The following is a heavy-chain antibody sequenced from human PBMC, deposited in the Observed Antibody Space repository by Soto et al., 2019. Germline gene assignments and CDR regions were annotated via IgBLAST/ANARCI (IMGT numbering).Heavy chain of an antibody. CDR2: IYPGDSES. Sequence: GESLKISCKGSGYTFIIYWIGWVRQMPGKGLEWMGIIYPGDSESRYSPSFQGQVTISADKSISTAYLQWSSLKASDTAMYYCARTXAPYGGNRGYYYYGMDVWGQGTTVTVSS. V-gene: IGHV5-51*01. CDR1: GYTFIIYW. J-gene: IGHJ6*02. CDR3: ARTXAPYGGNRGYYYYGMDV. D-gene: IGHD2-15*01.